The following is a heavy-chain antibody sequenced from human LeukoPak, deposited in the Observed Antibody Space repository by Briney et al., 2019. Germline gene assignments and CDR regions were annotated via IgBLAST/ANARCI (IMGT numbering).Heavy chain of an antibody. V-gene: IGHV4-34*01. CDR2: INHSGST. CDR1: GGSFSGYY. J-gene: IGHJ6*04. CDR3: ARSGTMVRGVIITRKDYYYYYGMDV. D-gene: IGHD3-10*01. Sequence: PSETLSLTCAVYGGSFSGYYWSWIRQPPGKGLEWLGEINHSGSTNYNPSLKRRVTISVDTSKNQFTLKLSSVTAADTAVYYCARSGTMVRGVIITRKDYYYYYGMDVWGKGTTVTVSS.